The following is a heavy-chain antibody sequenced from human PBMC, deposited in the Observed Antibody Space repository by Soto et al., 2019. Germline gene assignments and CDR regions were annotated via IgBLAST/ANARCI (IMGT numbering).Heavy chain of an antibody. V-gene: IGHV3-33*06. CDR3: VKDHCGGDCYSNPYFDY. J-gene: IGHJ4*02. D-gene: IGHD2-21*02. Sequence: LRLSCAASGFTFSTYGIHWVRQAPGKGLEWLAVIWYDGSKKYYADSVQGRFTISRDNSKNTGYLQMNSLRAEDTAVYYCVKDHCGGDCYSNPYFDYWGQGTLVTVSS. CDR1: GFTFSTYG. CDR2: IWYDGSKK.